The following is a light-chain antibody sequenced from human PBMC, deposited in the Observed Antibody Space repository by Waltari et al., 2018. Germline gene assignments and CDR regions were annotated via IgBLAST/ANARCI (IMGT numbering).Light chain of an antibody. CDR1: QIISNY. J-gene: IGKJ2*03. V-gene: IGKV1-39*01. CDR2: ATS. Sequence: DIQMTQSPSSLSASVGDRVNITCRASQIISNYLNWYQHKSVHAPRLLIYATSTLESGVPPRFTGSRSGREYTLTISGLQPEDFATYFCQQSSTVPNSFGPGTKVEV. CDR3: QQSSTVPNS.